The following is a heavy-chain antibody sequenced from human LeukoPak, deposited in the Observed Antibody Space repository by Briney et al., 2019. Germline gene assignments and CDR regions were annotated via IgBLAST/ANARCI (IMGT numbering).Heavy chain of an antibody. CDR1: GFTFSTYT. V-gene: IGHV3-21*01. Sequence: GSLRLSCAASGFTFSTYTMSWVRQAPGKGLEWVSSITSSGNNIYYADSMKGRFTISRDNAKNSLYLQMNSLRAEDTAVYYCARESRWFDPWGQGTLVTVSS. J-gene: IGHJ5*02. CDR3: ARESRWFDP. CDR2: ITSSGNNI.